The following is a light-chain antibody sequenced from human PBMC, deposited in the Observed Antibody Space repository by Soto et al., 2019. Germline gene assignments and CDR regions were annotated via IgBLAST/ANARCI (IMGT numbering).Light chain of an antibody. J-gene: IGLJ2*01. Sequence: QSVLTQPASVSGSPGQSINISCTGTSSDVGSYDLVSWYQQRPGRAPRLMIFEVAKRPSGISTRFSGSKSGNTASLTISGLQAVDEADYFCCSYTATNTLVFGGGTKVTVL. CDR1: SSDVGSYDL. CDR3: CSYTATNTLV. CDR2: EVA. V-gene: IGLV2-23*02.